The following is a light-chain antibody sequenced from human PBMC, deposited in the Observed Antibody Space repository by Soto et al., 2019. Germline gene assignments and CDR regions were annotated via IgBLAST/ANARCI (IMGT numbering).Light chain of an antibody. CDR2: LNSDGSH. J-gene: IGLJ7*01. V-gene: IGLV4-69*01. CDR3: QNWGTGIQV. CDR1: SGHSSYA. Sequence: QPVLTQSPSASASLGASVKLTCTLSSGHSSYAIAWHQQQPEKGPRYLMKLNSDGSHSKGDGIPDRFSGSSSGAERYLTIPRLQSEDEADYYCQNWGTGIQVFGGGTQLTVL.